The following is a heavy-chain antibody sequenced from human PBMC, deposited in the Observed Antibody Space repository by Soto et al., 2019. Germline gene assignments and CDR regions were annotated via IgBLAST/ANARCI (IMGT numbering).Heavy chain of an antibody. Sequence: ASVKVSCKASGYTFTSYGISWVRQAPGQGLEWMGWISAYNGNTNYAQKLQGRVTMTTDTSMSTAYMELRSLRSDDTAVYYCARGGSLIVVVPAAMYNWFDPWGQGTLVTVSS. V-gene: IGHV1-18*01. D-gene: IGHD2-2*01. CDR1: GYTFTSYG. CDR2: ISAYNGNT. CDR3: ARGGSLIVVVPAAMYNWFDP. J-gene: IGHJ5*02.